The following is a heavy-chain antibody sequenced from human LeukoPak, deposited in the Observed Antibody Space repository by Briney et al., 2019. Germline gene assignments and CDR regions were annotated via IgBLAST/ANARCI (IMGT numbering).Heavy chain of an antibody. CDR1: GFTFSSYS. Sequence: GGSLRLSCAASGFTFSSYSMNWVRQAPGKGLEWVSFISSSSTYIYYADSLKGRFTISRDNAKNSLYLQMNSLKTEDTAIYYCGRPLISTTGTGRGDYWGQGTQVTVSS. CDR2: ISSSSTYI. V-gene: IGHV3-21*04. J-gene: IGHJ4*02. D-gene: IGHD1-1*01. CDR3: GRPLISTTGTGRGDY.